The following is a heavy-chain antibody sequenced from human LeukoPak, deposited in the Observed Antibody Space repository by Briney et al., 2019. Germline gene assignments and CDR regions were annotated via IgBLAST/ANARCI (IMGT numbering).Heavy chain of an antibody. D-gene: IGHD3-10*01. V-gene: IGHV4-39*01. CDR1: GGSISSSSYY. Sequence: LSETLSLTCTVPGGSISSSSYYWGWIRQPPGTGLEWIGSIYYSGSTYYNPSLKSRVTISVDTSKNQFSLKLSSVTAADTAVYYCARHLWFGEFRNWFDPWGQGTLVTVSS. J-gene: IGHJ5*02. CDR3: ARHLWFGEFRNWFDP. CDR2: IYYSGST.